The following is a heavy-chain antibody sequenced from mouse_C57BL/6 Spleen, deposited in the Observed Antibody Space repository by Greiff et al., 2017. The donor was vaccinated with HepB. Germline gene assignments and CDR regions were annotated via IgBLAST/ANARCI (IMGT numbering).Heavy chain of an antibody. V-gene: IGHV5-17*01. CDR1: GFTFSDYG. J-gene: IGHJ4*01. CDR3: ARTDDYDGDYAMDY. CDR2: ISSGSSTI. Sequence: EVMLMESGGGLVKPGGSLKLSCAASGFTFSDYGMHWVRQAPEKGLEWVAYISSGSSTIYYADTVKGRFTISRDNAKNTLFLQMTSLRSEDTAMYYCARTDDYDGDYAMDYWGQGTSVTVSS. D-gene: IGHD2-4*01.